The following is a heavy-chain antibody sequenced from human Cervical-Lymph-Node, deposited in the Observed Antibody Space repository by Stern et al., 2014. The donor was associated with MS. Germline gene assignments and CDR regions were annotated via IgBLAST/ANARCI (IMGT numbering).Heavy chain of an antibody. CDR2: ISWN. J-gene: IGHJ6*02. CDR3: ARDLVLLVGSQTYYSGLDV. CDR1: GFTFNDYV. Sequence: VQLVQSGGDLVQPGGSLRLSCAASGFTFNDYVLHWGRQAPEKGLEWVSGISWNNADSVKGRFTISRDNAKNSVYLQMDSLRREDTALYYCARDLVLLVGSQTYYSGLDVWGQGTMVTVSS. V-gene: IGHV3-9*01. D-gene: IGHD3-10*01.